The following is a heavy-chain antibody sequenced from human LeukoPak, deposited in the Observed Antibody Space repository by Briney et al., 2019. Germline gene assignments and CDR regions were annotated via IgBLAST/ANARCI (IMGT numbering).Heavy chain of an antibody. Sequence: GGSLRLSCAASGFTFSDYYMSWIRQAPGKGLEWVSYISSSGSTIYYADSVKGRFTISRGNAKNSLYLQMNSLRAEDTAVYYCAREGYSSGWHTYFDYWGQGTLVTVSS. CDR3: AREGYSSGWHTYFDY. V-gene: IGHV3-11*01. CDR1: GFTFSDYY. J-gene: IGHJ4*02. D-gene: IGHD6-19*01. CDR2: ISSSGSTI.